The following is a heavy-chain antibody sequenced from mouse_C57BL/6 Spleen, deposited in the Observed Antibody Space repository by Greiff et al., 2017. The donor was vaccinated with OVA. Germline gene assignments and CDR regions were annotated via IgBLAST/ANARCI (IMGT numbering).Heavy chain of an antibody. J-gene: IGHJ2*01. D-gene: IGHD1-1*01. CDR2: IYPGSGST. Sequence: QVQLQQSGAELVKPGASVKMSCKASGYTFTSYWITWVKQRPGQGLEWIGDIYPGSGSTNYNEKFKSKATLTVDTSSSTAYMQLSSLTSEDSAVYYCALITTVVGYYFDYWGQGTTLTVSS. CDR1: GYTFTSYW. CDR3: ALITTVVGYYFDY. V-gene: IGHV1-55*01.